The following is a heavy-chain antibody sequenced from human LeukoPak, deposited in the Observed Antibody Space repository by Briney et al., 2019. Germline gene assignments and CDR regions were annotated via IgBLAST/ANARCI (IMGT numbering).Heavy chain of an antibody. CDR1: GYTFTGYY. CDR3: ARGYCSGGSCYSVENWFDP. J-gene: IGHJ5*02. CDR2: INPNSGGT. Sequence: ASVKVSCKAAGYTFTGYYMFWVRQAPGQGLEWVGRINPNSGGTNYAQKFQGRVTMTRDTSISTAYMELSRLRSDDTAVYYCARGYCSGGSCYSVENWFDPWGQGTLVTVSP. D-gene: IGHD2-15*01. V-gene: IGHV1-2*06.